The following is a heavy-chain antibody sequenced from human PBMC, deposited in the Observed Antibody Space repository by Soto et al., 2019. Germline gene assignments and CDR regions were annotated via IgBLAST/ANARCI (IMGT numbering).Heavy chain of an antibody. CDR3: ARDEDGYNRGIDY. V-gene: IGHV1-69*05. J-gene: IGHJ4*02. Sequence: SVKVSCKASGGTFSSYAISWVRQAPGQGLEWMGGIIPIFGTANYAQKFQGRVTMTRDTSTSTVYMELSSLRSEDTAVYYCARDEDGYNRGIDYWGQGTLVTVSS. D-gene: IGHD5-12*01. CDR1: GGTFSSYA. CDR2: IIPIFGTA.